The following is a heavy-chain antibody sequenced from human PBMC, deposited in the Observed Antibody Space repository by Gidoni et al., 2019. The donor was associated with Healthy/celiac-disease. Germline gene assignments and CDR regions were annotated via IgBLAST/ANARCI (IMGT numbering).Heavy chain of an antibody. V-gene: IGHV3-23*01. CDR2: ISRSGGST. CDR3: VLLTTVGGLDY. Sequence: EVQLLESGGGLVQPGGSLRLSCAASGFTCSSYALSWVRPAPGKGLEWGSAISRSGGSTYYADPVKGRFTISRDNSKNTLDLQMNSLRAEDTAVYYCVLLTTVGGLDYWGQGTLVTVSA. D-gene: IGHD4-17*01. J-gene: IGHJ4*02. CDR1: GFTCSSYA.